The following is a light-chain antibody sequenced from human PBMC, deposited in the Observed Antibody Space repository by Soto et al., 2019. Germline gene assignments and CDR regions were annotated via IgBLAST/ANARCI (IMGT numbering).Light chain of an antibody. Sequence: VVLTHSPLSLPVTLGQPASISCRSSQSLIYSNGKTYLNWYQQRPGQVPRRIIYQVSNRDSGVAGRFSGSCSTSGTDFTLKISRVEAEDVGVYYCMEGTPSFGQGTQVE. CDR3: MEGTPS. CDR1: QSLIYSNGKTY. CDR2: QVS. V-gene: IGKV2-30*01. J-gene: IGKJ1*01.